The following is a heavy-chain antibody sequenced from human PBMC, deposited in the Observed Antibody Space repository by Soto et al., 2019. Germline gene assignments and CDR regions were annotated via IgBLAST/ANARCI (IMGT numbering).Heavy chain of an antibody. J-gene: IGHJ1*01. D-gene: IGHD6-13*01. V-gene: IGHV1-46*01. CDR2: INPSGGST. CDR3: ASGQAGKSPKTEYFQH. Sequence: GASVKVSCKASGYTFTSYYMHWVRQAPGQGLEWMGIINPSGGSTSYAQKFQGRVTMTRDTSTSTVYMELSSLRSDDTAVYYCASGQAGKSPKTEYFQHWGQGTLVTVSS. CDR1: GYTFTSYY.